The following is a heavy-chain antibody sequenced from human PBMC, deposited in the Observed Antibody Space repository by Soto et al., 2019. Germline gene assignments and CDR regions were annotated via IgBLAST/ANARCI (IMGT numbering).Heavy chain of an antibody. CDR3: ARDDERYDYIWGSYRYTGFDY. CDR1: GYTFTSYG. V-gene: IGHV1-18*01. CDR2: ISAYNGNT. Sequence: VKVSCKASGYTFTSYGISWVRQAPGQGLEWMGWISAYNGNTNYAQKLQGRVTMTTDTSTSTAYMELRSLRSDDTAVYYCARDDERYDYIWGSYRYTGFDYWAQGTLVTVSS. D-gene: IGHD3-16*02. J-gene: IGHJ4*02.